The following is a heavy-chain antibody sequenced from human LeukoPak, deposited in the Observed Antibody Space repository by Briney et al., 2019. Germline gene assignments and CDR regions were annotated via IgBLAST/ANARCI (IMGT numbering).Heavy chain of an antibody. J-gene: IGHJ4*02. Sequence: RSETLSLTCTVSGGSISSISYYWGWIRQPPGKGLEWIGRIYTSGSTNYNPSLKSRVTISVDTSKNQFSLKLSSVTAADTAVYYCASGRRARRGGLDYWGQGTLVTVSS. CDR3: ASGRRARRGGLDY. CDR1: GGSISSISYY. CDR2: IYTSGST. D-gene: IGHD6-6*01. V-gene: IGHV4-39*07.